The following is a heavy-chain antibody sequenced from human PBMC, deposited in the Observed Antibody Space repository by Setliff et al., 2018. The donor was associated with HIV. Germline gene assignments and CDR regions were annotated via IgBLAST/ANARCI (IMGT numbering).Heavy chain of an antibody. Sequence: SETLSLTCTVSGGSISSYYWSWIRQPPGKGLEWIGYIYYSGSHNYNPPLKSRVTISVDTSKNQFSLKLSSVTAAATAVYYCARGLRSSTYYYYYYMDVWGKGTTVTVSS. CDR3: ARGLRSSTYYYYYYMDV. D-gene: IGHD6-6*01. J-gene: IGHJ6*03. V-gene: IGHV4-59*01. CDR2: IYYSGSH. CDR1: GGSISSYY.